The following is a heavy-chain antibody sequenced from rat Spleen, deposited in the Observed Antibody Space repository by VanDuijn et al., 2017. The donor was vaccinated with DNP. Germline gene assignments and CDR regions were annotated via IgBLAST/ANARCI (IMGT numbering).Heavy chain of an antibody. CDR3: TRQVWAFDY. J-gene: IGHJ2*01. D-gene: IGHD1-7*01. Sequence: EVQLVESGGGLVQPGRSLKLSCAASGFTFRNYGMAWVRQAPTEGLEWVASISNTGDNTYYSDSVKGRFSLSRDNAKSTLYLQVNSLRSEDTATYCCTRQVWAFDYWGQGVMVTVSS. V-gene: IGHV5S13*01. CDR1: GFTFRNYG. CDR2: ISNTGDNT.